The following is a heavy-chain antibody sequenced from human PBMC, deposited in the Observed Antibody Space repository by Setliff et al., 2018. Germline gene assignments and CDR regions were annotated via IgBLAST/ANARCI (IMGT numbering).Heavy chain of an antibody. CDR2: IIPIFGTP. CDR3: ARDGAYCSGGSCYSFDY. CDR1: GGMSGTYS. D-gene: IGHD2-15*01. V-gene: IGHV1-69*13. J-gene: IGHJ4*02. Sequence: GASVKVSCKASGGMSGTYSISWVRQAPGQGLEWMGAIIPIFGTPNYAQKFQDRVTITAGVSTSTAYMELSSLRSDDTAVYYCARDGAYCSGGSCYSFDYWGQGTLVTV.